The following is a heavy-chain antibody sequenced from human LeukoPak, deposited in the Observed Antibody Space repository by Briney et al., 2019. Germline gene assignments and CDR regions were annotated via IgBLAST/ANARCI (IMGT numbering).Heavy chain of an antibody. D-gene: IGHD4-11*01. CDR1: GGSISSSSYY. Sequence: PSETLSLTCTVSGGSISSSSYYWGWIRQPPGKGLEWIGSIYYSGSTYYNPSLKSRVTMSVDTSKNQFSLKLSSVTAADTAVYYCARGVARSSVTLEYYFDYWGQGTLVTVS. V-gene: IGHV4-39*07. J-gene: IGHJ4*02. CDR3: ARGVARSSVTLEYYFDY. CDR2: IYYSGST.